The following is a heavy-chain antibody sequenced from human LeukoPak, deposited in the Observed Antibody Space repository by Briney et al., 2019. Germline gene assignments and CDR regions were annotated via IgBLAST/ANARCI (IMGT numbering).Heavy chain of an antibody. CDR3: AREGSVATIDY. J-gene: IGHJ4*02. V-gene: IGHV4-38-2*02. D-gene: IGHD5-12*01. CDR1: GYSISSGYY. Sequence: SETLSLTCTVSGYSISSGYYWGWIRQPPGKGLEWIGSIYHSGSTYYNPSLKSRVTISVDTSKNQFSLKLSSVTAADTAVYYCAREGSVATIDYWGQGTLVTVSS. CDR2: IYHSGST.